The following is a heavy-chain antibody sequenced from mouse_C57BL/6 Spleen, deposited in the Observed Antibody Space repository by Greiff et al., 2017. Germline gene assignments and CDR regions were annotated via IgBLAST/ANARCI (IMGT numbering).Heavy chain of an antibody. CDR3: ARAEVYYGSSPLGY. D-gene: IGHD1-1*01. J-gene: IGHJ2*01. CDR1: GFAFSGYC. Sequence: QVQLKESGAELVKPGASVKFSCKASGFAFSGYCMNWVKQRPGKGLEWIGQIYPGDGDTNYNGKFEGKATMTADKSSSAAYMQLSSLTSEDSAVYCGARAEVYYGSSPLGYWGQGTTLTVSS. CDR2: IYPGDGDT. V-gene: IGHV1-80*01.